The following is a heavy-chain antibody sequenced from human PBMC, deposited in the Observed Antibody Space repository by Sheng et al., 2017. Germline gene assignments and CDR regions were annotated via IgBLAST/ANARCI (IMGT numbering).Heavy chain of an antibody. D-gene: IGHD3-3*01. CDR3: AHISNGDYDFWSGYYTGSAFDI. J-gene: IGHJ3*02. CDR1: GGSFSGYY. CDR2: INHSGST. Sequence: QVQLQQWGAGLLKPSETLSLTCAVYGGSFSGYYWSWIRQPPGKGLEWIGEINHSGSTNYNPSLKSRVTISVDTSKNQFSLKLSSVTAADTAVYYCAHISNGDYDFWSGYYTGSAFDIWGQGTMVTVSS. V-gene: IGHV4-34*01.